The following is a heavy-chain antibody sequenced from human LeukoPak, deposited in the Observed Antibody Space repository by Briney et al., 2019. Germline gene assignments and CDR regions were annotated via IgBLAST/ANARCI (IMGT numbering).Heavy chain of an antibody. Sequence: GGSLRLSCAASGFTFSSYSMNWVRQAPGKGLEWVSSISSSSSYIYYADSVKGRFTISRDNAKNSLYLQMNSLRAEDTAVYYCARDSYTRDVALVDYWGRGTLVTVSS. V-gene: IGHV3-21*01. J-gene: IGHJ4*02. D-gene: IGHD5-24*01. CDR3: ARDSYTRDVALVDY. CDR2: ISSSSSYI. CDR1: GFTFSSYS.